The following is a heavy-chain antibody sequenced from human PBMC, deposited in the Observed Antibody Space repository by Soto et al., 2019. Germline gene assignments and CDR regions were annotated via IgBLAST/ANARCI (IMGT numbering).Heavy chain of an antibody. D-gene: IGHD2-21*02. CDR3: VRTARQGAVAPHWFDR. J-gene: IGHJ5*02. CDR1: GASIRSTDCY. V-gene: IGHV4-30-4*01. CDR2: VYYTGST. Sequence: SETLSLTCTVSGASIRSTDCYWSWIRQAPGKGLEWIGYVYYTGSTYYNPSLMSRLTISVDTSKNQFSLKLTSVTAAETAVYYCVRTARQGAVAPHWFDRWGQGTQVTVSS.